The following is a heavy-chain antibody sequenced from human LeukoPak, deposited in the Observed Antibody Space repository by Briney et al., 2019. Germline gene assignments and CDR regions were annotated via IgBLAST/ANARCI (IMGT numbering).Heavy chain of an antibody. CDR1: GFTFSSYA. Sequence: PGGSLRLSCAVSGFTFSSYAMHWVRQAPGKGLEYVSALRSNGGSTYYANSVKGRFTISRDNSKNTLYLQMNSLRAEDTAVYYCAKDGGYSDGYLWYFDLWGRGTRVTVS. CDR2: LRSNGGST. D-gene: IGHD5-18*01. V-gene: IGHV3-64*01. CDR3: AKDGGYSDGYLWYFDL. J-gene: IGHJ2*01.